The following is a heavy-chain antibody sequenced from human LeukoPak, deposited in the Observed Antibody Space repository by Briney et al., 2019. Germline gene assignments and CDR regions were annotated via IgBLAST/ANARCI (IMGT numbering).Heavy chain of an antibody. CDR1: GYSFNIYW. CDR2: IYPGDSDT. D-gene: IGHD1-1*01. Sequence: GVSLKISCKGSGYSFNIYWIGRVRQMPGKGLEWMGIIYPGDSDTRYSPSFQGQVTISADKSITTAYLQWNSLKASDTAIYYCARRGTADNWFDPWGQGTLVTVSS. CDR3: ARRGTADNWFDP. J-gene: IGHJ5*02. V-gene: IGHV5-51*01.